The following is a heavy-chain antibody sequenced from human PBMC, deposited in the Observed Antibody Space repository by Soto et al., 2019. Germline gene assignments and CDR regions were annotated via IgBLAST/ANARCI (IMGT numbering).Heavy chain of an antibody. CDR2: ISAYNGNT. V-gene: IGHV1-18*01. CDR1: GYTFTYYA. CDR3: ARDCSGGSCYSPRGYNWFDP. D-gene: IGHD2-15*01. J-gene: IGHJ5*02. Sequence: ASVKVSCKASGYTFTYYAIIWLRQAPGQGLEWMGWISAYNGNTNYAQKFQGRVAVTTDTSTSTAYMELRSLRSDDTAVYYCARDCSGGSCYSPRGYNWFDPWGQGTLVTISS.